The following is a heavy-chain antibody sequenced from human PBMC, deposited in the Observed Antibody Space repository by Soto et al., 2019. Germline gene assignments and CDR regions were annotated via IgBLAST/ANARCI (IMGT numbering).Heavy chain of an antibody. D-gene: IGHD3-10*01. CDR1: VGTFSSYA. CDR2: IIPIFGTA. J-gene: IGHJ6*02. Sequence: GASVKVYWKASVGTFSSYAISWVRQAPGQGLEWMGGIIPIFGTANYAQKFQGRVTITADESTSTAYMELSSLRSEDTAVYYCARDPELLWFGEAPYYYYGMDVWGQGTTVTVSS. V-gene: IGHV1-69*13. CDR3: ARDPELLWFGEAPYYYYGMDV.